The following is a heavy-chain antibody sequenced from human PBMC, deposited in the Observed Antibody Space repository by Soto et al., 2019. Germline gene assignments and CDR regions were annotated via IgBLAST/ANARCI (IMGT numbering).Heavy chain of an antibody. CDR3: ARHVNLPLAGTGFDS. J-gene: IGHJ4*02. V-gene: IGHV4-39*01. D-gene: IGHD6-19*01. Sequence: PSETLSLTCTVSGGSVSSNSYSWGWIRQSPGKGLEWIATIYASENTYYNPSLLSRVTISVDTSKNEFSLRLTSVTAADTGVYYCARHVNLPLAGTGFDSWGRGTLVTVSS. CDR2: IYASENT. CDR1: GGSVSSNSYS.